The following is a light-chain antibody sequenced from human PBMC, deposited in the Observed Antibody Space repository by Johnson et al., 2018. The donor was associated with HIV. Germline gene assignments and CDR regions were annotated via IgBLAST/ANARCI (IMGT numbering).Light chain of an antibody. CDR3: GTWDSNLSVYV. CDR1: SSNIGNNY. Sequence: QSVLTQAPSVSAAPGQRVTISCSGSSSNIGNNYVSWYQHLPGTAPKLLIYDNNKRPSGIPDRFSGSKSGTSATLGITGLQTGDEADYYCGTWDSNLSVYVFGTGTKVSVL. CDR2: DNN. J-gene: IGLJ1*01. V-gene: IGLV1-51*01.